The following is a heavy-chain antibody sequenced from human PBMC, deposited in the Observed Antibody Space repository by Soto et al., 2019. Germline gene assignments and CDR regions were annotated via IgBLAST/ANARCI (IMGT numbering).Heavy chain of an antibody. V-gene: IGHV3-9*01. Sequence: EVQLVESGGGLVQPGRSLRLSCVASGFTFDDYAMNWVRQTPGKGLEWVSSIGWNGGSTAYADSVKGRFTISRDNARNSLYLPMNSLKPEDTALYACVKGSGSYFVYFGLDVWGQGTTVTVSS. D-gene: IGHD2-15*01. J-gene: IGHJ6*02. CDR3: VKGSGSYFVYFGLDV. CDR2: IGWNGGST. CDR1: GFTFDDYA.